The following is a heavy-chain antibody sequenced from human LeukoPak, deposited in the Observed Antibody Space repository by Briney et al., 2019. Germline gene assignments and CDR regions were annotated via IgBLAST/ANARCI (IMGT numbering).Heavy chain of an antibody. Sequence: GESLKIPWTGSGYWFTSYWIGWVRPMPGRGLEWRGIIYPGDSDTRYSPSFQGQVTISADKSTSTANLQWSSLKASDTAMYFCARSGGNYYSIWGEGTMVTVSS. CDR3: ARSGGNYYSI. J-gene: IGHJ3*02. D-gene: IGHD1-26*01. CDR1: GYWFTSYW. CDR2: IYPGDSDT. V-gene: IGHV5-51*01.